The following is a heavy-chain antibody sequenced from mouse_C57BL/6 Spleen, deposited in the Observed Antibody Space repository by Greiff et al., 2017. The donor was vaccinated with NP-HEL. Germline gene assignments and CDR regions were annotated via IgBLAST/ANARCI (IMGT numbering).Heavy chain of an antibody. Sequence: EVQRVESGPGLVKPSQSLSLTCSVTGYSITSGYYWNWIRQFPGNKLEWMGYISYDGSNNYNPSLKNRISITRDTSKNQFFLKLNSVTTEDTATYYCASPYSNYDYWYFDVWGTGTTVTVSS. J-gene: IGHJ1*03. V-gene: IGHV3-6*01. CDR2: ISYDGSN. CDR1: GYSITSGYY. D-gene: IGHD2-5*01. CDR3: ASPYSNYDYWYFDV.